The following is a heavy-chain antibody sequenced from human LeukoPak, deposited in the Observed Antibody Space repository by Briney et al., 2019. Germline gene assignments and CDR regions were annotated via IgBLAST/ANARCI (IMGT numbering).Heavy chain of an antibody. V-gene: IGHV3-11*04. Sequence: GGSLRLSCAAPGFTFSDYYMSWIRQAPGKGLEWVSYISSRGSTIYYADSVKGRFTISKDNAKNSLYRQMNGLRAEDTAVYYCARVSGSSEYYFDYWGQGTLVTVSS. CDR2: ISSRGSTI. J-gene: IGHJ4*02. D-gene: IGHD1-26*01. CDR3: ARVSGSSEYYFDY. CDR1: GFTFSDYY.